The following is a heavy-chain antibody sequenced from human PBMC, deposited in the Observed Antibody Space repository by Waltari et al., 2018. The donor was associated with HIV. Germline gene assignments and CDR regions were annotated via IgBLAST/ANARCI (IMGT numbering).Heavy chain of an antibody. CDR2: ISYDGSNK. J-gene: IGHJ4*02. Sequence: QVQLVESGGGVVKPGRSLRLSWAASGFTFGSYGMHWCRQAPGKGLEWVAVISYDGSNKYYADSVKGRFTISRDNSKNTLYLQMNSLRAEDTAVYYCARGITTGVYFDYWGQGTLVTVSS. CDR3: ARGITTGVYFDY. CDR1: GFTFGSYG. V-gene: IGHV3-30*03. D-gene: IGHD2-2*01.